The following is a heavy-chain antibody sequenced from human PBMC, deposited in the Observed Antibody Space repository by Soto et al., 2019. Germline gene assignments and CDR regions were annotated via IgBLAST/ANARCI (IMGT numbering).Heavy chain of an antibody. V-gene: IGHV3-7*01. CDR2: IKQDGSEK. J-gene: IGHJ4*02. Sequence: GGSLRLSCAASGFTFSSYWMSWVRQAPGKGLEWVANIKQDGSEKYYVDSVKGRFTISRDSAKNSLYLQMNSLGAEDTAVYYCARDMITMVRGLPGYWGQGTLVTVSS. CDR1: GFTFSSYW. CDR3: ARDMITMVRGLPGY. D-gene: IGHD3-10*01.